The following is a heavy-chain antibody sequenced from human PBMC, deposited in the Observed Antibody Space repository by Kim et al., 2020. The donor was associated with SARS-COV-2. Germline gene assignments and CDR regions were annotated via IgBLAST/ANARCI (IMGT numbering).Heavy chain of an antibody. J-gene: IGHJ6*02. CDR3: ARVDGDFGPYYYYGMDV. D-gene: IGHD4-17*01. V-gene: IGHV4-59*01. Sequence: SETLSLTCTVSGGSISSYYWSWIRQPPGKGLEWIGYIYYSGSTNYNPSLKSRVTISVDTSKNQFSLKLSSVTAADTAVYYCARVDGDFGPYYYYGMDVWGQGTTVTVSS. CDR1: GGSISSYY. CDR2: IYYSGST.